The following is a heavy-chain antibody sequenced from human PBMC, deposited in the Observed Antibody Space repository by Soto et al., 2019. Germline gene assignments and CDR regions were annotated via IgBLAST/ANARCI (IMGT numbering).Heavy chain of an antibody. V-gene: IGHV1-46*01. Sequence: QVQLMQSGAEVKKPGASVKVSCKASGDTFTDYYIHWVRQAPGQGLEWMGTVNPSGGHTTYAQHFLGRVPMTRDTSTSTLYMELTSLTSDDTAIYYCARGGHVVVVTADLDYWGQGTLVTVSS. J-gene: IGHJ4*02. CDR1: GDTFTDYY. CDR2: VNPSGGHT. D-gene: IGHD2-21*02. CDR3: ARGGHVVVVTADLDY.